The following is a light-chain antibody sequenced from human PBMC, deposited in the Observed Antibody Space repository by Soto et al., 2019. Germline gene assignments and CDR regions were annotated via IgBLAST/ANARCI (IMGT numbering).Light chain of an antibody. CDR1: SSDVGGYKY. J-gene: IGLJ1*01. CDR2: EVS. CDR3: SSYTSSNTYV. V-gene: IGLV2-14*01. Sequence: QSVLTQPASVSGSPGQPITMSCTGTSSDVGGYKYVSWYQQHPGKVPKLMIYEVSNRPSGVSNRFSGSKSGNTASLTISGLQAEDEADYYCSSYTSSNTYVFGTGTKV.